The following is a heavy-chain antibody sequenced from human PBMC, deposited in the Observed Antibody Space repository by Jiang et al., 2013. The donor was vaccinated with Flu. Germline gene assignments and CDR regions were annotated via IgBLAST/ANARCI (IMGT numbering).Heavy chain of an antibody. J-gene: IGHJ4*02. D-gene: IGHD1-7*01. Sequence: PTQTLTLTCTFSGFSLSTSGVGVGWIRQPPGKALEWLALIYWDDDKRYSPSLKSRLTITKDTSKNQVVLTMTNMDPVDTATYYCARPTLDRITGTNQWFDYWGQGTLVTVSS. CDR2: IYWDDDK. CDR3: ARPTLDRITGTNQWFDY. V-gene: IGHV2-5*02. CDR1: GFSLSTSGVG.